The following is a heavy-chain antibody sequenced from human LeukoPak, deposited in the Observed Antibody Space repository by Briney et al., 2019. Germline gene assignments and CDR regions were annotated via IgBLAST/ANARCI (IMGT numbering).Heavy chain of an antibody. J-gene: IGHJ4*02. CDR2: IYPGDSDT. Sequence: GASLKISCQGFGSSFTNYWIAWVRQLPGKGLEWMGIIYPGDSDTRYSPSFQGQVTISADKSINTAYLQWSSLKASDTATYYCARRYDNTGYYVYWGQGTLVTVSS. CDR3: ARRYDNTGYYVY. CDR1: GSSFTNYW. V-gene: IGHV5-51*01. D-gene: IGHD3-22*01.